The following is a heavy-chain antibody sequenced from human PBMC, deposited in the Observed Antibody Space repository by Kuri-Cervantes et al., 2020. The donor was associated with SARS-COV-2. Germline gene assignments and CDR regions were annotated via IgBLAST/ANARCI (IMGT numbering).Heavy chain of an antibody. V-gene: IGHV1-24*01. Sequence: ASVKVSCKVSGYTLTELSMHWVRQAPGKGLEWMGGFDPEDGETIYAQKFQGRVTMTEDTSTDTAYMELSSLRSEDTAVYYCATEFTGRYSSSAKDEYYFDYWGQGTLVTVSS. J-gene: IGHJ4*02. CDR1: GYTLTELS. D-gene: IGHD6-13*01. CDR3: ATEFTGRYSSSAKDEYYFDY. CDR2: FDPEDGET.